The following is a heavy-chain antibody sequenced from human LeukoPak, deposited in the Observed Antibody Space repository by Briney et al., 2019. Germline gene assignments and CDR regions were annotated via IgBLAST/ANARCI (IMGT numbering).Heavy chain of an antibody. CDR3: ARDAGVTMVRGVFPPDY. CDR1: GYTFTNYD. D-gene: IGHD3-10*01. J-gene: IGHJ4*02. Sequence: ASVKVSCKASGYTFTNYDINWVRQATGQGLEWMGWMNPNSGNTGYAQKFQGRVTITRDTSASTAYMELSRLRSDDTAVYYCARDAGVTMVRGVFPPDYWGQGTLVTVSS. CDR2: MNPNSGNT. V-gene: IGHV1-8*03.